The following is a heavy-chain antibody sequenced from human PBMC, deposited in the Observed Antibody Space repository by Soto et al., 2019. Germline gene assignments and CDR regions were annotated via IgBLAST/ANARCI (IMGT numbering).Heavy chain of an antibody. V-gene: IGHV3-33*01. Sequence: PGGSLRLSCAASGFTFSRYGMHWVRQAPGKGLEWVAVIWYDGSNKYYADSVKGRFTISRDNSKNTLYLQMNILRAEDTAVYYCARDGSRYSGYYSYSHWGQGTLVTVSS. CDR1: GFTFSRYG. CDR3: ARDGSRYSGYYSYSH. CDR2: IWYDGSNK. J-gene: IGHJ4*02. D-gene: IGHD5-12*01.